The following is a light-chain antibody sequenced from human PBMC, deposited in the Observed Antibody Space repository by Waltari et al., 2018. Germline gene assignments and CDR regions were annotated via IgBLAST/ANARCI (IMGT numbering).Light chain of an antibody. Sequence: QSVLTQPPSVSGAPGQRVTISCTGSSPNIGAGYEVHWYQQLPGTAPKLLIYGNSNRPSGVPDRFSGSKSGTSASLAITGLQAEDEADYYCQSYDSSLSAHVVFGGGTKLTVL. CDR2: GNS. CDR3: QSYDSSLSAHVV. CDR1: SPNIGAGYE. J-gene: IGLJ2*01. V-gene: IGLV1-40*01.